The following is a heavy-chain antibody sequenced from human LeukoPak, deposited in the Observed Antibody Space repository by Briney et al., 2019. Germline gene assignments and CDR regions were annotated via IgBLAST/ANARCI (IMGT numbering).Heavy chain of an antibody. CDR2: IYPGDSDT. CDR3: AGLSDYYDSSGYFDY. CDR1: GYSFTSYW. V-gene: IGHV5-51*01. D-gene: IGHD3-22*01. Sequence: GESLKISCKGSGYSFTSYWIGWVRQMPGKGLEWMGIIYPGDSDTRYSPSFQGQVTISADKSISTAYLQWSSLKASDTAMYYCAGLSDYYDSSGYFDYWGQGTLVTVSS. J-gene: IGHJ4*02.